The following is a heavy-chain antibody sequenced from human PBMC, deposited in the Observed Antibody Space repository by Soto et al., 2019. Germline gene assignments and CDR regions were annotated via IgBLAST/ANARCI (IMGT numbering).Heavy chain of an antibody. D-gene: IGHD5-18*01. J-gene: IGHJ6*02. V-gene: IGHV3-30-3*01. CDR1: GFTFSSYA. Sequence: GSLRLSCAASGFTFSSYAMHWVRQAPGKGLEWVAVISYNGSNKCYADSVKGRFTISRDNSKNTLYLQMNSLRAEDTAVYYCARLPGGSYGYYYYGMDVWGQGTTVTVSS. CDR2: ISYNGSNK. CDR3: ARLPGGSYGYYYYGMDV.